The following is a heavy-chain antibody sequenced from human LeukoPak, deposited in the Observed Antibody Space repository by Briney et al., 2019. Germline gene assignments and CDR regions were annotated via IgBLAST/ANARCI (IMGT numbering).Heavy chain of an antibody. Sequence: SETLSLTCTVSDDSISSGSYYWRWIRQPAGKGREWIGRIYVTGTTNYNLSLKSRVTITINTSKMQFSLKLRSVTVEDTGVYYCARARLPYGPYFDSWGQGTLVTVSS. J-gene: IGHJ4*02. D-gene: IGHD4-17*01. CDR2: IYVTGTT. V-gene: IGHV4-61*02. CDR1: DDSISSGSYY. CDR3: ARARLPYGPYFDS.